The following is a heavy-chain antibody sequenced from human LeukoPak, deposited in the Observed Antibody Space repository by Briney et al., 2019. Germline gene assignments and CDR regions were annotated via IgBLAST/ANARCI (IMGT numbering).Heavy chain of an antibody. CDR3: AKRIVGPYFYYFDY. D-gene: IGHD1-26*01. CDR2: ISYDGSNK. J-gene: IGHJ4*02. V-gene: IGHV3-30*18. CDR1: GFTFSSYG. Sequence: PRGSLRLSCAASGFTFSSYGMHWVRQAPGKGLEWVAVISYDGSNKYYADSVKGRFTISRDNSKNTLYLQMNSLGAEDTAVYYCAKRIVGPYFYYFDYWGQGTLVTVSS.